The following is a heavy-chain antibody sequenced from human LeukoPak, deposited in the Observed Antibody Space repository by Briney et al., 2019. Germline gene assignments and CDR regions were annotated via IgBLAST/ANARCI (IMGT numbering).Heavy chain of an antibody. CDR2: IYSTGST. V-gene: IGHV4-4*07. J-gene: IGHJ4*02. CDR1: GASISIYY. Sequence: SETLSLTCTVSGASISIYYWSWIRQPAGKGLEWIGRIYSTGSTKYNPSLKSRVTMSLDTSKSHFSLNLSSVTAADTAVYYCARDSSSFKFDYWGQGTLVTVSS. D-gene: IGHD6-6*01. CDR3: ARDSSSFKFDY.